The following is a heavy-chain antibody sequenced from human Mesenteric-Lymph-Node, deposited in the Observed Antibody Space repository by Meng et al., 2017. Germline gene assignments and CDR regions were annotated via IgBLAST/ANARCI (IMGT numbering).Heavy chain of an antibody. CDR1: VGSISSGGHF. Sequence: QVQLQESCPGLVKPSQTLSLPCTVSVGSISSGGHFWSWIRQHPGKGLEWIAYIYYSGSTYYNPSLKSRVILSVDTSKNQFSLKLSSVTAADTAVYYCARVDSSGYFLDYWGQGTLVTVSS. V-gene: IGHV4-31*03. CDR3: ARVDSSGYFLDY. D-gene: IGHD3-22*01. J-gene: IGHJ4*01. CDR2: IYYSGST.